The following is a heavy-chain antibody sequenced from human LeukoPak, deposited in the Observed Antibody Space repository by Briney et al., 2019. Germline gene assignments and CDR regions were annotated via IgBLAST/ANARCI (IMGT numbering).Heavy chain of an antibody. CDR2: ISKNGDTT. CDR3: ATRQFCSGGTCYGLSF. J-gene: IGHJ3*01. CDR1: GFTFSSYG. V-gene: IGHV3-23*01. Sequence: GGSLRLSCEASGFTFSSYGIHWVRQAPGKGLEWVSVISKNGDTTYYADSVKGRFTISRDNSKNTLYLQMNSLRAEDTALYFCATRQFCSGGTCYGLSFWGQGTMVTISS. D-gene: IGHD2-15*01.